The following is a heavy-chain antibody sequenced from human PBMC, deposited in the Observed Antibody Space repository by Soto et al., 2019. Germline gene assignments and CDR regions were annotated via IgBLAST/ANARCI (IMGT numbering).Heavy chain of an antibody. Sequence: PGESLKISCKGSGYSFTSYWIGWVRQMPGKGLEWMGIIYPGDSDTRYSPSFQGQVTISADTSISTAYLEWSSLKASDTAIYYCARHVYTDFLKKNSWAQEPLVPVPS. CDR2: IYPGDSDT. V-gene: IGHV5-51*01. CDR1: GYSFTSYW. CDR3: ARHVYTDFLKKNS. J-gene: IGHJ4*02. D-gene: IGHD3-9*01.